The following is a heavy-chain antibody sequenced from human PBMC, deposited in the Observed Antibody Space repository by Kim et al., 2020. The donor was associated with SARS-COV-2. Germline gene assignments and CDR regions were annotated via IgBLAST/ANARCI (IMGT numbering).Heavy chain of an antibody. D-gene: IGHD3-16*01. V-gene: IGHV3-33*05. CDR2: ISYDGSNK. J-gene: IGHJ6*02. CDR1: GFTLSSYG. Sequence: GGSLRLSCAASGFTLSSYGMHWVRQAPGKGLEWVAVISYDGSNKYYVDSVKGRFTISRENSKNTLYLQMNSLRAEDTAVYYCARDGGNGATRRGGLYYYYGMDVWGQGTTVTVSS. CDR3: ARDGGNGATRRGGLYYYYGMDV.